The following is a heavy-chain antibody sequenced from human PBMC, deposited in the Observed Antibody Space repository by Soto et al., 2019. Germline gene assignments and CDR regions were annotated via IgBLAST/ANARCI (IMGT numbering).Heavy chain of an antibody. CDR1: GGSISSSSYY. Sequence: SETLSLTCTVSGGSISSSSYYWGWIRQPPGKGLEWIGEIYHSGSTNYNPSLKSRVTISVDKSKNQSSLKLSSVTAADTAVYYCARYGSGSSVWFDPWGQGTLVTVSS. J-gene: IGHJ5*02. V-gene: IGHV4-39*07. CDR2: IYHSGST. D-gene: IGHD3-10*01. CDR3: ARYGSGSSVWFDP.